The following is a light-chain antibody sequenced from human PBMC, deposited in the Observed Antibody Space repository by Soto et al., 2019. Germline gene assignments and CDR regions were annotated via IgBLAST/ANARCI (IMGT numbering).Light chain of an antibody. J-gene: IGKJ1*01. CDR2: GAS. Sequence: EIVMTQSPATLSVSPGERATLSCRASQSVGSNLAWYQQKPGQAPRLLMYGASTRATGVPARFSGSGSGAEFTLTISSLQSEDFAVYYCQQYNNRPPRTFCQGTKVEIE. V-gene: IGKV3-15*01. CDR1: QSVGSN. CDR3: QQYNNRPPRT.